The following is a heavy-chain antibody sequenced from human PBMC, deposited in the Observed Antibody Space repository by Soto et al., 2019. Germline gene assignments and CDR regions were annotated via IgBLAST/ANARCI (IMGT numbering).Heavy chain of an antibody. CDR2: IIPMFGTT. J-gene: IGHJ2*01. CDR1: GGTFSSYA. CDR3: ARVLTVVKSFRYWYCDL. V-gene: IGHV1-69*12. D-gene: IGHD2-15*01. Sequence: QVQLVQSGAEVKKPGSSVKVSCKASGGTFSSYAISWVRQAPGQGLEWMGGIIPMFGTTNYAQKFQGLVTITADESTRTAYMELSSLWSEDTAVSYRARVLTVVKSFRYWYCDLWGRGTLVPVSS.